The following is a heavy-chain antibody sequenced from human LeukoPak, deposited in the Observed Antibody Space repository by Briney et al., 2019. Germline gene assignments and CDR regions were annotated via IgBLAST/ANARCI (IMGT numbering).Heavy chain of an antibody. CDR2: LHTSGST. V-gene: IGHV4-4*07. CDR3: ARVKLGRGLDY. D-gene: IGHD6-13*01. CDR1: GDSISSSY. J-gene: IGHJ4*02. Sequence: SQTLSLTCTVSGDSISSSYWGWIRQPAGKGLEWIGRLHTSGSTYYSSVLNSRVTMSVDTSTNQFSLKLSSVTAADTAMYYCARVKLGRGLDYWGQGTLVTVSS.